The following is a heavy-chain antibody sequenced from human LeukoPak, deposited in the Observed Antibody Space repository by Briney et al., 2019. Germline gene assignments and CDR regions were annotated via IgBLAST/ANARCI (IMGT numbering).Heavy chain of an antibody. J-gene: IGHJ3*02. D-gene: IGHD1-26*01. CDR2: INHSGST. V-gene: IGHV4-34*01. CDR3: AREWVGATLEAFDI. Sequence: SETLSLTCAVYGGSFSGYYWSWIRQPPGKGLEWIGEINHSGSTNYNPSLKSRVTISVDTSKNQFSLKLSSVTAADTAVYYCAREWVGATLEAFDIWGQGTVVTVSS. CDR1: GGSFSGYY.